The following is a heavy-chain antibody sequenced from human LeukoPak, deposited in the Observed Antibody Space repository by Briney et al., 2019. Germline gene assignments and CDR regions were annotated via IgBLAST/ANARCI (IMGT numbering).Heavy chain of an antibody. V-gene: IGHV1-58*02. CDR3: ARDRGDGYNRYAFDI. Sequence: ASVKVSCKASGFTFTSSAMQWVRQARGQRLEWIGWIVVGSGNTNYAQKFQERVTITRDMSTSTAYMELSSLRSEDTAVYYCARDRGDGYNRYAFDIWGQGTMVTVSS. D-gene: IGHD5-24*01. J-gene: IGHJ3*02. CDR1: GFTFTSSA. CDR2: IVVGSGNT.